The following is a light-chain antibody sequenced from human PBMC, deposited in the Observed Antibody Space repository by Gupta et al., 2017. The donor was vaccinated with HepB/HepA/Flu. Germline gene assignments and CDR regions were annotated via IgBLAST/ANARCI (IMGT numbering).Light chain of an antibody. CDR1: SSNIGADYD. J-gene: IGLJ2*01. V-gene: IGLV1-40*01. CDR2: GNN. CDR3: QSYDNRLTGFVI. Sequence: QSVLPQPPSVSGAPGQKGTIPCAGRSSNIGADYDIHSYQQCPETAPKLLIYGNNNRPSGVPDRFSCSKSDSSAALAISGLRAEDEAAYYCQSYDNRLTGFVIFGGGTKLTVL.